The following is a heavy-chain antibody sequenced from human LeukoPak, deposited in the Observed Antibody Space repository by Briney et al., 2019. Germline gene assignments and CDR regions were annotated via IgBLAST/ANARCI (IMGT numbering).Heavy chain of an antibody. CDR2: IYYSGST. CDR3: ARAAYSGSYHSDY. Sequence: ASETLSLTCTVSGGSISNYYWNWIRQPPGKGLEWIGYIYYSGSTNYNPSLKSRVTISVDTSKNQFSLKLSSVTAADTAVYYCARAAYSGSYHSDYWGQGTLVTVSS. CDR1: GGSISNYY. J-gene: IGHJ4*02. V-gene: IGHV4-59*01. D-gene: IGHD1-26*01.